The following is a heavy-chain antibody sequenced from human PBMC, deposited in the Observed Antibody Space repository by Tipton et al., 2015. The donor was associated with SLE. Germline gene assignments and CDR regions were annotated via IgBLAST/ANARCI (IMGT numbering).Heavy chain of an antibody. CDR1: GGSISSYH. D-gene: IGHD6-6*01. Sequence: TLSLTCTVSGGSISSYHWRWIRQPPGKGPEWIGNIYYSGSTNYNPSLKSQVTISVDTSKIQFSLKLSSVTAADAALYYCARSRQLSCFDDWGKGTTVTVSS. J-gene: IGHJ6*04. CDR3: ARSRQLSCFDD. CDR2: IYYSGST. V-gene: IGHV4-59*01.